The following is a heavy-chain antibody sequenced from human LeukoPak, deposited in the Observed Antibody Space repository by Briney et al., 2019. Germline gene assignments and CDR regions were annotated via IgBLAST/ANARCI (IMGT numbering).Heavy chain of an antibody. J-gene: IGHJ3*01. Sequence: GSLRLSCAASGFTFSSYSMNWVRQAPGKGLEWVSSISSSSSYIYYADSVKGRFTISRDKAKNSLYLQMNSLRAEDTAIYYCARDLIVGGNHDAFDVWGQGTTVTVSS. CDR3: ARDLIVGGNHDAFDV. CDR1: GFTFSSYS. V-gene: IGHV3-21*01. CDR2: ISSSSSYI. D-gene: IGHD1-26*01.